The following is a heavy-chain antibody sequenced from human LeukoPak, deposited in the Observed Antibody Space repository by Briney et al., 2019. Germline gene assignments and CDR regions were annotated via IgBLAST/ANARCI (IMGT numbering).Heavy chain of an antibody. CDR3: ARDTSIAALDYAFDI. V-gene: IGHV1-2*02. CDR2: INPNSGGT. D-gene: IGHD6-6*01. Sequence: GASVKVSCKASGYTFTGYYMHWVRQAPGQGLEWMGWINPNSGGTNYAQKFQGRVTMTRDMSTSTVYMELSSLRSEDTAVYYCARDTSIAALDYAFDIWGQGTMVTVSS. CDR1: GYTFTGYY. J-gene: IGHJ3*02.